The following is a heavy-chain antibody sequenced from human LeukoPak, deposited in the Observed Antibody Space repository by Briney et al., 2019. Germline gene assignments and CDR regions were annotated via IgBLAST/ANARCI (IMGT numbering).Heavy chain of an antibody. V-gene: IGHV4-59*08. Sequence: SETLSLTCTVSGGSISNYYWSWFRQPPGKGLEWIAYIYYSGNTNYNPSLKSRVIISVDTSKNQFSLKLNSVTAADTAVYYCARHSNGGTYPLDHWGEGTVVTVSS. CDR1: GGSISNYY. CDR3: ARHSNGGTYPLDH. J-gene: IGHJ4*02. CDR2: IYYSGNT. D-gene: IGHD2-8*01.